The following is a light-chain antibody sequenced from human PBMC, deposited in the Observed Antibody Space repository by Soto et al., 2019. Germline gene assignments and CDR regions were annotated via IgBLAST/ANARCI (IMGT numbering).Light chain of an antibody. V-gene: IGLV2-14*03. CDR3: ATWDDSLNGPV. J-gene: IGLJ2*01. Sequence: QSVLTQPASVSGSPGQSITISCAGTMRDIGAYNLVSWYQQHPGKAPQLIIYEVRNRPSGISFRFSGSKSGNTASLTISGLQAEDEADYSCATWDDSLNGPVFGGGTKLTVL. CDR1: MRDIGAYNL. CDR2: EVR.